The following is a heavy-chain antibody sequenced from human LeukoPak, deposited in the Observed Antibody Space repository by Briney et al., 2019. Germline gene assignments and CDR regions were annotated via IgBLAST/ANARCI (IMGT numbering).Heavy chain of an antibody. D-gene: IGHD4-17*01. CDR3: ARRPVTTRNWFDP. V-gene: IGHV4-4*02. J-gene: IGHJ5*02. CDR2: IYHSGST. CDR1: GGSISSSNW. Sequence: SETLSLTCAVSGGSISSSNWGSWVRQPPGKGLEWIGEIYHSGSTNYNPSLKSRVTISVDKSKNQFSLKLSSVTAADTAVYYCARRPVTTRNWFDPWGQGTLVTVSS.